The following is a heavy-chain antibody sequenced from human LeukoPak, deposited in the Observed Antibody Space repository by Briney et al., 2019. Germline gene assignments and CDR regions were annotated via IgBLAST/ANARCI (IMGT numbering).Heavy chain of an antibody. V-gene: IGHV1-3*01. Sequence: ASVKVSCKASGYTFTSYAMHWVRQAPGRRLEWMGWINAGNGNTKYSQKFQGRVTITRDTSASTAYMELSSLRSEDAAVYYCARGPPNWGYDYWGPGTLVTVSS. CDR1: GYTFTSYA. D-gene: IGHD7-27*01. CDR2: INAGNGNT. J-gene: IGHJ4*02. CDR3: ARGPPNWGYDY.